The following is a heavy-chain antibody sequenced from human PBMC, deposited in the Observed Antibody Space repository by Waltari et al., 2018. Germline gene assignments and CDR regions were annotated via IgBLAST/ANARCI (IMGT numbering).Heavy chain of an antibody. CDR3: ARHFFPMTADYFDS. CDR2: LDHGGSP. CDR1: GGSFSGYS. J-gene: IGHJ4*02. D-gene: IGHD2-21*02. Sequence: QVELQQWGARFLKPSETLSLTCAVSGGSFSGYSWTWIRPPPGKGLEWIGDLDHGGSPKYRPSLWRRVTMSLDTPRGQFSLKLASVTAADMAIYYCARHFFPMTADYFDSWGQGTPVSVSS. V-gene: IGHV4-34*02.